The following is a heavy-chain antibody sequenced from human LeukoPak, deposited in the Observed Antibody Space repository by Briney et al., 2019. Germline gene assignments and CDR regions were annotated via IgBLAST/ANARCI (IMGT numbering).Heavy chain of an antibody. Sequence: GGSLRLSCAASGFTFSSYSMNWVRQAPGKGLEWVSYISSSSSTIYYADSVKGRFTISRDNAKNSLYLQMNSLRAEDTAVYYCARDRGDDYWGQGTLVTVSS. CDR3: ARDRGDDY. D-gene: IGHD3-10*01. CDR2: ISSSSSTI. V-gene: IGHV3-48*04. J-gene: IGHJ4*02. CDR1: GFTFSSYS.